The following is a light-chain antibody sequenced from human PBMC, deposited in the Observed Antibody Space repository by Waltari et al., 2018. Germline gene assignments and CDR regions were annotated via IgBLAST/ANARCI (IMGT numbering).Light chain of an antibody. J-gene: IGKJ1*01. CDR3: QLRSKWLRT. CDR2: DAA. V-gene: IGKV3-11*01. CDR1: QSVRTY. Sequence: EIVLTQSPATLSLSPGERATLSCRASQSVRTYLAWYQQKPGQPPRLLIYDAATRATAIPARFSGSGSGTDFTLTISSLEPEDFAVYYCQLRSKWLRTFGQGTKVEV.